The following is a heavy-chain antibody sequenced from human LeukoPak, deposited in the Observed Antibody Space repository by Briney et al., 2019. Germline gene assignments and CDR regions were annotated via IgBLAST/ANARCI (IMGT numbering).Heavy chain of an antibody. V-gene: IGHV3-48*03. CDR3: ARLVVATNFDY. J-gene: IGHJ4*02. CDR1: GFTFRTYE. D-gene: IGHD5-12*01. Sequence: GGALRLSCAASGFTFRTYEMNWVRQVPGKGLEWVSYISSSGTTIYYADSVRGRFTISRDNAKNSLYLQMNSLRAEDTAVYYCARLVVATNFDYWGQGTLVTVSS. CDR2: ISSSGTTI.